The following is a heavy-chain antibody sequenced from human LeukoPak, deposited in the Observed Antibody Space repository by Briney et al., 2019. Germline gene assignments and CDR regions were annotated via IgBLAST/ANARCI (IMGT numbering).Heavy chain of an antibody. CDR1: GGSISSYY. V-gene: IGHV4-59*08. CDR3: ARKKRGYFDY. Sequence: SETLSLTCTVSGGSISSYYWSWIRQPPGKGLEWIGYIYYSGSTNYNPSLKSRVTISVDTSKNQFSLKLSSVTAADTAVYYCARKKRGYFDYWGQGTLVTVSS. D-gene: IGHD6-13*01. J-gene: IGHJ4*02. CDR2: IYYSGST.